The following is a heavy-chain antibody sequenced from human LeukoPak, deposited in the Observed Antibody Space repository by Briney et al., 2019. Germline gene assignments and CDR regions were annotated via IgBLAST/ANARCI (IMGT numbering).Heavy chain of an antibody. J-gene: IGHJ4*02. CDR3: ARGEEHGSGTVHFDY. CDR1: GDSISNSHW. V-gene: IGHV4-4*03. CDR2: IYHGGST. Sequence: PGTLSLTCAVSGDSISNSHWWSWVRQPPRKGLEWIGEIYHGGSTNFNPSLKSRVTISVDRSNNQFSLRLTSVTAADTAVYYCARGEEHGSGTVHFDYWGQGTLVTVSS. D-gene: IGHD3-10*01.